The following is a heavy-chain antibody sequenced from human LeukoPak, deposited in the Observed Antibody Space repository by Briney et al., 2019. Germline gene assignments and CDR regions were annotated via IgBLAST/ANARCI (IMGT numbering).Heavy chain of an antibody. V-gene: IGHV3-30*04. D-gene: IGHD3-22*01. CDR3: ARDTSTHYYDSSGQPY. Sequence: PGGSLRLSCAASGFTFSSYAMHWVRQAPGKGLEWVAVISYDGSNKYYADSVKGRFTISRDNSKNTLYLQMNSLRAEDTAVYYCARDTSTHYYDSSGQPYWGQGTLVTVSS. CDR1: GFTFSSYA. J-gene: IGHJ4*02. CDR2: ISYDGSNK.